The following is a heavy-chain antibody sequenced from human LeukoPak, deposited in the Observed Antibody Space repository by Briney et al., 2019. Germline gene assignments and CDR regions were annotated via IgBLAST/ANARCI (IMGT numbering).Heavy chain of an antibody. V-gene: IGHV4-34*01. J-gene: IGHJ4*02. CDR3: ARRFGWNARTDY. CDR2: INHSGST. CDR1: GGSFSGYY. D-gene: IGHD1-1*01. Sequence: PSETLSLTWAVYGGSFSGYYWSWIRQPPGKGLEWIGEINHSGSTNYNPSLKSRVTISVDTSKNQFSLKLSSMTAADTAVYYCARRFGWNARTDYWGQGTLVTVSS.